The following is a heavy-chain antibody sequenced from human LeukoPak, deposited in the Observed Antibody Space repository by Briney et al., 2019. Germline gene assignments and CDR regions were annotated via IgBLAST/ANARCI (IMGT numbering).Heavy chain of an antibody. D-gene: IGHD2-15*01. V-gene: IGHV3-20*04. CDR3: ARARSGRFVVVVAATVDY. CDR2: INWNGGST. J-gene: IGHJ4*02. Sequence: GGSLRLSCAASGFTFDDYGVSWVRQAPGKGLEWVSGINWNGGSTGYADSVKGRFTISRDNAKNSLYLQMNSLRAEDTALYYCARARSGRFVVVVAATVDYWGQGTLVTVSS. CDR1: GFTFDDYG.